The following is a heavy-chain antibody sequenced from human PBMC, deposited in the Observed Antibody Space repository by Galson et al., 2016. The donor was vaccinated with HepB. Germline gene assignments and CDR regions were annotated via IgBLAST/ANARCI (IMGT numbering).Heavy chain of an antibody. CDR2: ILYDGSKK. D-gene: IGHD4-17*01. CDR3: AKGKGADYRDQYFYYYGMDV. V-gene: IGHV3-33*06. Sequence: SLRLSCAASGFTFSRYGMHWVRQAPGKGLEWVAVILYDGSKKYYADSVKGRFTISRDNSKNTLYLQMNSLRAEDTAMYYCAKGKGADYRDQYFYYYGMDVWGHGTTVTVSS. CDR1: GFTFSRYG. J-gene: IGHJ6*02.